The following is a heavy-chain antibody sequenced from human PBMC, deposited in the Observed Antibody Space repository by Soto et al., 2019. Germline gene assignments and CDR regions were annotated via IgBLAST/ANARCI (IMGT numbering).Heavy chain of an antibody. J-gene: IGHJ6*02. CDR1: GFTFSSYA. CDR3: AGGSVMSSSWYRGYYYYYGMDV. Sequence: PGGSLRLSCAASGFTFSSYAMSWVRQAPGKGLEWVSAISGSGGSTYYADSVKGWFTISRDNSKNTLYLQMNSLRAEDTAVYYCAGGSVMSSSWYRGYYYYYGMDVWGQGTTVTVSS. CDR2: ISGSGGST. D-gene: IGHD6-13*01. V-gene: IGHV3-23*01.